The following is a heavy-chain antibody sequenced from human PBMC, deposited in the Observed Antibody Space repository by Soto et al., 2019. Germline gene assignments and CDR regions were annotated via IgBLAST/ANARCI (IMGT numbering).Heavy chain of an antibody. CDR1: GVSISNSSYY. CDR3: ARHGSN. V-gene: IGHV4-39*01. Sequence: TLALTCTVSGVSISNSSYYWGWIRRPPGKGLEWIGTIYYSGITYYNPSLKSRVTISVDTSKNQFSLKLTSVTAADTAVYYCARHGSNWGQGTLVTVSS. CDR2: IYYSGIT. J-gene: IGHJ4*02.